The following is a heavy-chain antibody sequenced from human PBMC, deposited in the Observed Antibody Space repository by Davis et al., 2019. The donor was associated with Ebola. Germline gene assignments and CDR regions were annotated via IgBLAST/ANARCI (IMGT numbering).Heavy chain of an antibody. J-gene: IGHJ4*02. Sequence: ASVKVSCKASGYTFTSYAMHWVRQAPGQRLEWMGWINAGNGNTKYSQKFQGRVTITRDTSARTAYMELSSLRSEDTAVYYCARGGYCSSTSCYTFDYWGQGTLVTVSS. CDR1: GYTFTSYA. V-gene: IGHV1-3*01. CDR2: INAGNGNT. CDR3: ARGGYCSSTSCYTFDY. D-gene: IGHD2-2*02.